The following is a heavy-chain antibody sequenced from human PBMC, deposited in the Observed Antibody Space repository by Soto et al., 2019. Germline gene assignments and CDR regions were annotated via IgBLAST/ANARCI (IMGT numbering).Heavy chain of an antibody. CDR3: ARGDMAARPEHYYYYYYMDV. CDR1: GGTFSSYT. Sequence: GASVKVSCKASGGTFSSYTISWVRQAPGQGLEWMGRIIPILGIANYAQKFQGRVTITADKSTSTAYMELSSLRSEDTAVYYCARGDMAARPEHYYYYYYMDVWGKGTTVTVSS. CDR2: IIPILGIA. J-gene: IGHJ6*03. V-gene: IGHV1-69*02. D-gene: IGHD6-6*01.